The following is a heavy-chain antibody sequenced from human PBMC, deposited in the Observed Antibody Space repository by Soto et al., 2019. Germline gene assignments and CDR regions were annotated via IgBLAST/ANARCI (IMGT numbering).Heavy chain of an antibody. V-gene: IGHV3-30*09. CDR3: ARGYLDY. Sequence: GGSLRLSCAASGFTFSSYAMHWVRQAPGKGLEWVAVISYDGSNKYYADSVKGRFAISRDNSKNTLYLQMNSLRAEDTAVYYCARGYLDYWGQGTLVTVS. J-gene: IGHJ4*02. CDR2: ISYDGSNK. CDR1: GFTFSSYA.